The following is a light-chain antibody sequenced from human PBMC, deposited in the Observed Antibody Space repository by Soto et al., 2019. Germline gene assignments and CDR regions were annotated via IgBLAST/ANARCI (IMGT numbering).Light chain of an antibody. CDR1: QGVGTY. Sequence: EIVLTQSPATLSLSPVERATLSCRASQGVGTYLAWYQQRPGQAPRLLIYDASNRATGIPARFSGSGSATDFTLTISSLQPEDFAVYYCQQGSSWPRAFGQGTKVDIK. CDR3: QQGSSWPRA. CDR2: DAS. J-gene: IGKJ1*01. V-gene: IGKV3-11*01.